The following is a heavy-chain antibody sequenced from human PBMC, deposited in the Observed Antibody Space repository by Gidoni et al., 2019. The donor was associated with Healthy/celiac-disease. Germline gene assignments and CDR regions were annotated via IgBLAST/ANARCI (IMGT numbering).Heavy chain of an antibody. V-gene: IGHV1-2*04. J-gene: IGHJ4*02. CDR2: INPNSGGT. Sequence: QVQLVQSGAEVKKPGASVQVSCTASGYTFTGYYMHWVRQAPGQGLEWMGWINPNSGGTNYAQKFQGWVTMTRDTSISTAYMELSRLRSDDTAVYYCAREGGLIAVAGIFDYWGQGTLVTVSS. CDR1: GYTFTGYY. CDR3: AREGGLIAVAGIFDY. D-gene: IGHD6-19*01.